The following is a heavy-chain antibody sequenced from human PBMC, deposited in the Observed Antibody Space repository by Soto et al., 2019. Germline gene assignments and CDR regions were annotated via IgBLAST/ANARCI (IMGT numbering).Heavy chain of an antibody. J-gene: IGHJ5*02. CDR2: IIPIFGTA. CDR1: GGTFSSYA. D-gene: IGHD6-19*01. CDR3: ARDLEGMAVAGRVNWFDP. Sequence: QVQLVQSGAEVKKPGSSVKVSCKASGGTFSSYAISWVRQAPGQGLEWMGGIIPIFGTANYAQKFQGRVTITADKSTSTAYMELSSLRSEDTAVYYCARDLEGMAVAGRVNWFDPWGQGTLVTVSS. V-gene: IGHV1-69*06.